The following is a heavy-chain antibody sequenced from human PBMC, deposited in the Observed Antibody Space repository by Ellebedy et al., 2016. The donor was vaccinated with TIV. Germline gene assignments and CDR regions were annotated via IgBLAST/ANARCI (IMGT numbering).Heavy chain of an antibody. V-gene: IGHV3-15*07. Sequence: GESLKIPCAASGFPFSNVWMKWVRQAPGKGLEGVGRIKRKTDGETTEYAEPVKARFTISRDDSKNTLYLQMNSLKTEDTAVYYCTTTMYYYDSAGYPTGDVLDIWGRGTIVTVSS. J-gene: IGHJ3*02. D-gene: IGHD3-22*01. CDR3: TTTMYYYDSAGYPTGDVLDI. CDR2: IKRKTDGETT. CDR1: GFPFSNVW.